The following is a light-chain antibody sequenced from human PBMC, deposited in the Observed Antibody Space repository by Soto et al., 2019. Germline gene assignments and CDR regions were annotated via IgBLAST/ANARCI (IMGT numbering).Light chain of an antibody. CDR2: GAS. J-gene: IGKJ4*01. CDR1: QSVSSN. Sequence: ESVLTQSPGTLSLSPGERATLSCRASQSVSSNLAWYQQKPGQAPRLLIYGASTRATGVPTRISGSGSGTEFTLTISSLQSEDFAVYYCQQYNSWPLTFGGGTKVDIK. CDR3: QQYNSWPLT. V-gene: IGKV3D-15*01.